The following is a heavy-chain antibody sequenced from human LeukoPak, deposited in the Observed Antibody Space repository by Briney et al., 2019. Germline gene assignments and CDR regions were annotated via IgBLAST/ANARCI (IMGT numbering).Heavy chain of an antibody. V-gene: IGHV3-23*01. CDR2: ISGSGSST. D-gene: IGHD2-2*01. J-gene: IGHJ4*02. CDR3: AKDLRGSSTSCYDY. Sequence: PGGSLRLSCAASGFTFSSYSMNWVRQAPGKGLEWVSAISGSGSSTYYADSVKGRFTISRDNSKNTLYLQMNSLRAEDTAVYYCAKDLRGSSTSCYDYWGQGTLVTVSS. CDR1: GFTFSSYS.